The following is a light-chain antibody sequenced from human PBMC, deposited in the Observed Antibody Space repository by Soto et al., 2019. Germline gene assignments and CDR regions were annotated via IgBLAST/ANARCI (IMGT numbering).Light chain of an antibody. CDR1: QSITNH. V-gene: IGKV3-11*01. CDR2: DAS. CDR3: QHRGDWPPGAT. Sequence: EIVLTQSPATLSLSPGERVTLSCRASQSITNHLAWYQHKAGQPPRLLIYDASNRATGIPARFSGSGFGTDLTLTISSLEPEDFAVYYCQHRGDWPPGATLGAGTRVE. J-gene: IGKJ4*02.